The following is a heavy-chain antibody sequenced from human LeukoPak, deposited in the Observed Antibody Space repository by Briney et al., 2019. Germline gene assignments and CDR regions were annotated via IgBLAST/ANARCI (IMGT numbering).Heavy chain of an antibody. D-gene: IGHD5-18*01. CDR3: ARLSPYSYGLAPIDY. CDR2: IYSGGNT. J-gene: IGHJ4*02. V-gene: IGHV3-66*04. CDR1: GFTVSSNY. Sequence: GGSLRLSCAASGFTVSSNYMSWVRQAPGKGREWVSVIYSGGNTYYADSVKGRFTISRDNSKNTLYLQMNSLRAEDTAVYYCARLSPYSYGLAPIDYWGQGTLVTVSS.